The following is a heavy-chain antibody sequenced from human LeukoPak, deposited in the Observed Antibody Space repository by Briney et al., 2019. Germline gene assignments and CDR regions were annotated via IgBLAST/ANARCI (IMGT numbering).Heavy chain of an antibody. Sequence: PGGSLRLSCAASGFTFSSYEMNWVRQAPGKGLGWVSSISSSSSYIYYADSVKGRFTISRDNAKNSLYLQMNSLRAEDTAVYYCAKFIAAPFYFDYWGQGTLVTVSS. D-gene: IGHD6-13*01. V-gene: IGHV3-21*01. CDR3: AKFIAAPFYFDY. CDR2: ISSSSSYI. J-gene: IGHJ4*02. CDR1: GFTFSSYE.